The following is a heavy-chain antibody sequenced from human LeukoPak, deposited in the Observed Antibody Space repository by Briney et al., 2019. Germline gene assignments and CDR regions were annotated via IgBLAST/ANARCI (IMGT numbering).Heavy chain of an antibody. CDR3: ARAMAAAGGDYDH. D-gene: IGHD6-13*01. Sequence: ASVKVSRKASGYTFTGYYMYSVRPAAGQELEWMGWIKPNRGGTNYAQKYQGRVTMPRHTAISTAHMERSRLRSDDTAVYYCARAMAAAGGDYDHWRKETLVTVS. CDR1: GYTFTGYY. J-gene: IGHJ4*02. CDR2: IKPNRGGT. V-gene: IGHV1-2*02.